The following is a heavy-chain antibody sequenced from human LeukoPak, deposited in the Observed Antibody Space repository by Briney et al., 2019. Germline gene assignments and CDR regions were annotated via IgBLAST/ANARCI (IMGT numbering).Heavy chain of an antibody. D-gene: IGHD3-16*01. CDR1: GFTFSSYG. V-gene: IGHV3-30*02. Sequence: PGGSLRLSCAASGFTFSSYGMRWVRQAPGKGLEWVSVIRYDGSNKYYADSVKGRFTISRDNSKNTLYLQMNSLRAEDTAVYYCAKARYGYYYYYYMDVWGKGTTVTVSS. J-gene: IGHJ6*03. CDR2: IRYDGSNK. CDR3: AKARYGYYYYYYMDV.